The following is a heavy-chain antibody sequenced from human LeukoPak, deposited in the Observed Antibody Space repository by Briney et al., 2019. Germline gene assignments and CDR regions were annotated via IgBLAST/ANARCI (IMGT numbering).Heavy chain of an antibody. J-gene: IGHJ6*03. CDR1: GGSISSYY. V-gene: IGHV4-59*01. D-gene: IGHD3-3*01. Sequence: PSETLSLTCTDSGGSISSYYWSWIRQPPGKGLTWIGYIYYSGSTNYNPSLKSRVTISVDTSKNQFSLKLSSVTAADTAFFFQAEDGIRDFWSGYYSGHYYYMDVWGKGTTVTVSS. CDR3: AEDGIRDFWSGYYSGHYYYMDV. CDR2: IYYSGST.